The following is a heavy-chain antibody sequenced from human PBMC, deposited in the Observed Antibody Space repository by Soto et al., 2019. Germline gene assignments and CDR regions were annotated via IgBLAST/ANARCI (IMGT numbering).Heavy chain of an antibody. CDR1: GFTFSSYS. CDR2: ISSSSSSTI. V-gene: IGHV3-48*02. J-gene: IGHJ3*02. Sequence: GGSLRLSCAASGFTFSSYSMNWVRQAPGKGLEWVSYISSSSSSTIYYADSVKGRFTISRDNAKNSLYLQMNSLRDEDTAVYYCASNRWGHAKHDAFDIWGQGTMVTVSS. CDR3: ASNRWGHAKHDAFDI. D-gene: IGHD3-16*01.